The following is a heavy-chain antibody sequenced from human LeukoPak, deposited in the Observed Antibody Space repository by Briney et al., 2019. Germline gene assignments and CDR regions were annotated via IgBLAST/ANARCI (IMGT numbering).Heavy chain of an antibody. CDR1: GFTFSDYY. D-gene: IGHD1-26*01. J-gene: IGHJ3*02. CDR2: ISTSGSTI. V-gene: IGHV3-11*01. Sequence: PGGSLRLSCAASGFTFSDYYMSWIRQAPGTGLEGVSYISTSGSTIYYAAAVKGRFTISRDNAKNSLYLQMNSLRAEDTAVYYCARETSGSYTMPDAFDIWGQGTMVTVSS. CDR3: ARETSGSYTMPDAFDI.